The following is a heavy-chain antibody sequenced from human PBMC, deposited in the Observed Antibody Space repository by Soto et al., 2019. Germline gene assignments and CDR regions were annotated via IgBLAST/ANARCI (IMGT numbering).Heavy chain of an antibody. CDR2: IYYSGST. J-gene: IGHJ4*02. CDR1: GGSISSSSYY. D-gene: IGHD2-21*02. CDR3: VRSSCGGDCYSPGY. Sequence: KPSETLSLTCTVSGGSISSSSYYWGWIRQPPGKGLEWIGSIYYSGSTYYNPSLKSRVTISVDTSKNQFSLKLSSVTAADTAVYYCVRSSCGGDCYSPGYWSQGTLVTVSS. V-gene: IGHV4-39*01.